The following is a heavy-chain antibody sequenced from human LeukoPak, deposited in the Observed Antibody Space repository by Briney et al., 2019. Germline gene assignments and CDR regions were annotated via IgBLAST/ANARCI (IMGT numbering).Heavy chain of an antibody. J-gene: IGHJ4*02. CDR2: ISSNGGST. D-gene: IGHD2-2*01. Sequence: GGSLRLSCAASGFTFSSYAMPWVRQAPGKGLEYVSAISSNGGSTYYANSVKGRFTISRDNSKNTLYLQMGSLRAEDMAVYYCARDGLDCSSTSCYGDYWGQGTLASVSS. CDR3: ARDGLDCSSTSCYGDY. CDR1: GFTFSSYA. V-gene: IGHV3-64*01.